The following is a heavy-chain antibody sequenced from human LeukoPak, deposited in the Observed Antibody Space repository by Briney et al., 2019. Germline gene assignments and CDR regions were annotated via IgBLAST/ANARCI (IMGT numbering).Heavy chain of an antibody. J-gene: IGHJ4*02. CDR1: GFTFSSYG. CDR3: AKDIRFLEWSPFDY. V-gene: IGHV3-23*01. Sequence: GGSLRLSCAASGFTFSSYGMSWVRQAPGKGLEWVSAISGSGGSTYYADSVKGRFTISRDNSKNTLYLQMNSLRAEDTAVYYCAKDIRFLEWSPFDYWGQGTLVTVSS. CDR2: ISGSGGST. D-gene: IGHD3-3*01.